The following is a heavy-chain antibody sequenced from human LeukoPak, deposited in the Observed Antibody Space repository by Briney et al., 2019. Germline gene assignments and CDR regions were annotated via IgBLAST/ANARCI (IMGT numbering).Heavy chain of an antibody. CDR2: INTNTGNP. D-gene: IGHD2-15*01. CDR1: GYTFTSYA. J-gene: IGHJ4*02. CDR3: AAEVAAPAFDY. Sequence: ASVKVSCTASGYTFTSYAMNWVRQAPGQGLEWMGWINTNTGNPTYAQGFTGRFVFSLDTSVSTAYLQISSLKAEDTAVYYCAAEVAAPAFDYWGQGTLVTVSS. V-gene: IGHV7-4-1*02.